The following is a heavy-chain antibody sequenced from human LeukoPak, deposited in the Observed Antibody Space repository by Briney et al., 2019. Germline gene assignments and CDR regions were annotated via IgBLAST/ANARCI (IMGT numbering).Heavy chain of an antibody. Sequence: SVKVFCKASECTFSSYAISWVRQAPGQWLEWMGGIIPIFGTANYAQKFQGRVTITADESTSTAYMELSSLRSEDTAVYYCAGQYSSSSVSHWGQGTLVTVSS. D-gene: IGHD6-6*01. J-gene: IGHJ4*02. V-gene: IGHV1-69*01. CDR3: AGQYSSSSVSH. CDR1: ECTFSSYA. CDR2: IIPIFGTA.